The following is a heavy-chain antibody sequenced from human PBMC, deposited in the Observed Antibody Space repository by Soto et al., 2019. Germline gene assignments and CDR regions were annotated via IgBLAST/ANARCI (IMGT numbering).Heavy chain of an antibody. CDR1: GFTFSSYC. V-gene: IGHV3-33*01. CDR2: IWYDGSNK. D-gene: IGHD2-15*01. CDR3: ARDLVGGHCSGGSCYFDAFDI. Sequence: GGSLRLSCAASGFTFSSYCMHWVRQAPGKGLEWVAVIWYDGSNKYYADSVKGRFTISRDNSKNTLYLQMNSLRAEDTAVYYCARDLVGGHCSGGSCYFDAFDIWGQGTMVTVSS. J-gene: IGHJ3*02.